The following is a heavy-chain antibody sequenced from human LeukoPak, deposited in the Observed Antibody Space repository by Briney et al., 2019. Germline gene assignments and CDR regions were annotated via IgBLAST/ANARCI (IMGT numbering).Heavy chain of an antibody. CDR1: GFTFSSYA. CDR2: TSGSGGST. CDR3: AKGWLKTSLDGFDI. V-gene: IGHV3-23*01. Sequence: GGSLRLSCAASGFTFSSYAMSWVRQAPGKGLEWVSGTSGSGGSTYFADSVKGRFTVSRDNSKNTLYLQMNSLRDEDTAVYYCAKGWLKTSLDGFDIWGQGTMVTVSS. D-gene: IGHD3-10*01. J-gene: IGHJ3*02.